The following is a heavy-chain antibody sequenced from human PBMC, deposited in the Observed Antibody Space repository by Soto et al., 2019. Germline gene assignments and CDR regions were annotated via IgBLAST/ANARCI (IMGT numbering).Heavy chain of an antibody. CDR1: GFTFSSYG. CDR3: AREGYPGTSYFDY. D-gene: IGHD1-1*01. CDR2: IWYDGSNK. Sequence: SLRLSCAASGFTFSSYGMHWVRQAQGKGLEWVAVIWYDGSNKYYADSVKGRFTISRDNSKNTLYLQMNSLRAEDTAVYYCAREGYPGTSYFDYWGQGTLVTVSS. V-gene: IGHV3-33*01. J-gene: IGHJ4*02.